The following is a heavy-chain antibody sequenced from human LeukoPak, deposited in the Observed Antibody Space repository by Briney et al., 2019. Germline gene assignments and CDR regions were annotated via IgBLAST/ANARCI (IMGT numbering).Heavy chain of an antibody. V-gene: IGHV4-34*01. CDR2: INHSGST. CDR1: GGSFSGYD. J-gene: IGHJ3*02. Sequence: SETLSLTCAVYGGSFSGYDWSWIRQPPGKGLEWIGEINHSGSTNYNPSLKSRVTISVDTSKNQFSLKLSSVTAADAAVYYCARGGGVVSSYPLDAFDIWGRGTVVTVSS. CDR3: ARGGGVVSSYPLDAFDI.